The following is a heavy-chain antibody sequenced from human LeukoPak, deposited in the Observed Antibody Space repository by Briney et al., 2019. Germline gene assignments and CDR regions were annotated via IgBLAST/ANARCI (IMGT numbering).Heavy chain of an antibody. CDR1: GFTFDDYA. D-gene: IGHD3-10*01. Sequence: PGGSLRLSCAASGFTFDDYAMHWVRQAPGKGLEWVSGISWNSGSIGYADSVKGRFTISRDNAKNSLYLQMNSLRAEDTALYYCAKDRNYGSGSYGVDYWGQGTLVTVSS. CDR3: AKDRNYGSGSYGVDY. J-gene: IGHJ4*02. V-gene: IGHV3-9*01. CDR2: ISWNSGSI.